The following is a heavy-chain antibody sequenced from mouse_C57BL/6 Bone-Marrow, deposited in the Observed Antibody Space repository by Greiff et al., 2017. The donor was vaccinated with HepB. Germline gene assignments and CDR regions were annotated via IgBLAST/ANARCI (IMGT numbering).Heavy chain of an antibody. D-gene: IGHD1-1*01. CDR1: GYTFTSYW. CDR2: IDPSDSYT. J-gene: IGHJ1*03. CDR3: ASSQFITTVVAHWYFDV. V-gene: IGHV1-69*01. Sequence: QVQLQQPGAELVMPGASVKLSCKASGYTFTSYWMHWVKQRPGQGLEWIGEIDPSDSYTNYNQKFKGKSTLTVDKSSSTAYMQLSSLTSEDSAVYYCASSQFITTVVAHWYFDVWGTGTTVTVSS.